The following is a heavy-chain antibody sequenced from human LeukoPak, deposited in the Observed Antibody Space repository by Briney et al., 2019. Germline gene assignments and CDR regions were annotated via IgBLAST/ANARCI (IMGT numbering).Heavy chain of an antibody. Sequence: PGGSLRLSCAASGFTVSSNYMSWVRQAPGKGLEWISYISNSGRTIYSADSVKGRFTISRDNAKNSLYLQMNSLRAEDTAVYYCARVWQHLIRDFGMDVWGQGTTVTVSS. CDR3: ARVWQHLIRDFGMDV. V-gene: IGHV3-11*01. CDR1: GFTVSSNY. D-gene: IGHD6-13*01. J-gene: IGHJ6*02. CDR2: ISNSGRTI.